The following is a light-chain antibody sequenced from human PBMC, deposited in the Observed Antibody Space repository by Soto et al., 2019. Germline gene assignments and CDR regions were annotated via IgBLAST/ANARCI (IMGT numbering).Light chain of an antibody. CDR2: DAS. J-gene: IGKJ1*01. CDR3: QQYNSYSWT. V-gene: IGKV1-5*01. Sequence: DIQMTQSPSTLSASVGDRVTITCXASQSISSWLAWYQQKPGKAPKLLIYDASSLESGVPSRFSGSGSGTEFTFTISGLQPDDFATYYYQQYNSYSWTFGQGTKVDIK. CDR1: QSISSW.